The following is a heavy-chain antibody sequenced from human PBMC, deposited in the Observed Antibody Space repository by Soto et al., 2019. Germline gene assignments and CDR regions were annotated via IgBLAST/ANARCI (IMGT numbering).Heavy chain of an antibody. CDR1: GFTVSSNY. Sequence: SLRLSCAASGFTVSSNYMSWVRQAPGKGLEWVSVIYSGGSTYYADSVKGRFTISRHNSKNTLYLQMNSLRAEDTAVYYCARVRGYSGYDYYYYYYMDVWGKGTTVTVSS. V-gene: IGHV3-53*04. J-gene: IGHJ6*03. CDR3: ARVRGYSGYDYYYYYYMDV. D-gene: IGHD5-12*01. CDR2: IYSGGST.